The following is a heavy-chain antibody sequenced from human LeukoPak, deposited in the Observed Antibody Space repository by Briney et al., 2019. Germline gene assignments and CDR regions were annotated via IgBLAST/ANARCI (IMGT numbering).Heavy chain of an antibody. CDR3: AREWGSTVTLDY. Sequence: PGGSLRLSCAASGFTFSDYYMSWIRQAPGKGLEWVSYISSSSSYTNYADSVKGRFTISRENAKNSLYLQMNSLRAEDTAVYYCAREWGSTVTLDYWGQGTLVTVSS. D-gene: IGHD4-17*01. J-gene: IGHJ4*02. CDR2: ISSSSSYT. V-gene: IGHV3-11*05. CDR1: GFTFSDYY.